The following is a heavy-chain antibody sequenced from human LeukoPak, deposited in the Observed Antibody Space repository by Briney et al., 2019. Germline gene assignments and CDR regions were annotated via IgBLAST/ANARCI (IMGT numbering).Heavy chain of an antibody. CDR2: IYYSGST. J-gene: IGHJ4*02. Sequence: SETLSLTCTVSGGSISSSSYYWGWIRQPPGKGLEWIGSIYYSGSTYYNPSLKSRVTISVDTSKNQFSLKLSSVTAADTAVYYCARRGGLYDILTGYYKEVRVLFDYWGQGTLVTVSS. CDR1: GGSISSSSYY. CDR3: ARRGGLYDILTGYYKEVRVLFDY. V-gene: IGHV4-39*01. D-gene: IGHD3-9*01.